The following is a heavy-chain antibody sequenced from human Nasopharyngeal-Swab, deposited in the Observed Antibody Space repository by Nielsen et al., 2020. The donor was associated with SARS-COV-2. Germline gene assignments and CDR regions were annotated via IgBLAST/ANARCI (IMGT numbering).Heavy chain of an antibody. Sequence: GESLKISCVGSGFPFSHYWMHWIRQVPGKGPVWVSRIIGDGSETTYADSVKGRFTISRDNAKNTLYLQMNNLRLEDTATYYCAGDPPLEDSSGYSSYYFDHWGQGTLVTVSS. J-gene: IGHJ4*02. CDR1: GFPFSHYW. CDR2: IIGDGSET. D-gene: IGHD5-18*01. V-gene: IGHV3-74*03. CDR3: AGDPPLEDSSGYSSYYFDH.